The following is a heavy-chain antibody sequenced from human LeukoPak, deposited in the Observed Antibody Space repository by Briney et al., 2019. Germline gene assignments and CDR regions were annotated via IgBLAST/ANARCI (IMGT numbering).Heavy chain of an antibody. Sequence: PGGSLRLSCAASGFTFISYAMHWVRQAPGKGLEWVAVISSDGSIKYYADSVEGRFTISRDTSKNTLFLQMNSLRTEDTAVYFCARDPNVGYSSSWGQGTLVTVSS. CDR3: ARDPNVGYSSS. J-gene: IGHJ4*02. D-gene: IGHD6-13*01. V-gene: IGHV3-30-3*01. CDR2: ISSDGSIK. CDR1: GFTFISYA.